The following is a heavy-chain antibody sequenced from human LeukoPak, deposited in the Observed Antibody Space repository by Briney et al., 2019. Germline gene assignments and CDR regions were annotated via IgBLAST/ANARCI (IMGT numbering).Heavy chain of an antibody. CDR3: ARRSYGGKDFDY. CDR2: IYPGDSDT. V-gene: IGHV5-51*01. J-gene: IGHJ4*02. Sequence: GESLQISCKGSGSSFTNYWINWVRQMPGKGLEWMGIIYPGDSDTRYSPSFQGQVTISADKSINTAYLQWSSLKASDTAMYYCARRSYGGKDFDYWGQGTLDTVSS. D-gene: IGHD4-23*01. CDR1: GSSFTNYW.